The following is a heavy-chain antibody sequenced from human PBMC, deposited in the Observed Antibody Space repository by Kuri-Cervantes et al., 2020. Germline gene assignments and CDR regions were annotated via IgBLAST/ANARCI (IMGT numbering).Heavy chain of an antibody. Sequence: SETLSLTCTVSGGSISTYYWSWVRQPPGKGLEWIGYIYYSGSTKYNPSLKSRVTISVDTSKNQFSLKLSSVTAADTAVYYCARRSKDTVMVTFDDYWGQGTLVTVSS. CDR1: GGSISTYY. CDR2: IYYSGST. D-gene: IGHD5-18*01. V-gene: IGHV4-59*08. J-gene: IGHJ4*02. CDR3: ARRSKDTVMVTFDDY.